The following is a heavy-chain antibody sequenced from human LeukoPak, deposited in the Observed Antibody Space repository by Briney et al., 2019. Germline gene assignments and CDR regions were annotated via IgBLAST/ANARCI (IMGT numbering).Heavy chain of an antibody. CDR3: ARDESDTAMVLLNY. D-gene: IGHD5-18*01. Sequence: GGSLRLACAASGFTLSSYSMNWVRQAPGKGLEWVSSISSNSYIYYADSVKGRFTISRDNAKNSLYLQMNSLRAEDTAVYYCARDESDTAMVLLNYWGQGTLVTVSS. J-gene: IGHJ4*02. CDR1: GFTLSSYS. CDR2: ISSNSYI. V-gene: IGHV3-21*01.